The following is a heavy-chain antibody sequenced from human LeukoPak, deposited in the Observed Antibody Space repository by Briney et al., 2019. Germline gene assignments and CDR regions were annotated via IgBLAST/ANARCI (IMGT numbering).Heavy chain of an antibody. Sequence: GGSLRLSCAASGFTFSSFAMTWVRQAPGKGLEWVSGFDGNGPNAYYADSVKGRWTISRDNSRNTLYLEMNSLRPEDTAIYYCAKPRTTGLGWAQFDYWGQGSLVTVSS. CDR3: AKPRTTGLGWAQFDY. CDR2: FDGNGPNA. V-gene: IGHV3-23*01. D-gene: IGHD2-8*02. J-gene: IGHJ4*02. CDR1: GFTFSSFA.